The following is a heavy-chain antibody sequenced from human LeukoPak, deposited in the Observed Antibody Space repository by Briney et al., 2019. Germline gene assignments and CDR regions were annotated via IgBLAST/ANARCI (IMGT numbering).Heavy chain of an antibody. CDR2: IKQDGSDR. D-gene: IGHD1-1*01. Sequence: GGSLRLSCAASGFTFSSYWMSWVRQAPGKGLEWVANIKQDGSDRYYVDSVKGRFTISRDNAKNSLYLQMNSLRAEDTAVYYCARDLDPASFDYWGQGTLVTVSS. CDR1: GFTFSSYW. CDR3: ARDLDPASFDY. J-gene: IGHJ4*02. V-gene: IGHV3-7*01.